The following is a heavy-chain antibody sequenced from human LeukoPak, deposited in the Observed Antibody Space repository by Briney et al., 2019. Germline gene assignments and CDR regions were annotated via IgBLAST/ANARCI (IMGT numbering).Heavy chain of an antibody. J-gene: IGHJ2*01. CDR1: GGSFSGYY. V-gene: IGHV4-34*01. Sequence: PSETLSLTCAVYGGSFSGYYWSWIRQSPGKGLEWIGEINHSGSTNYNPSLKSRVTISLETSKNQLSLMLTSVTAADTAMYYCARGSTDVYWYLDVWGRGTLVTVSS. CDR3: ARGSTDVYWYLDV. CDR2: INHSGST.